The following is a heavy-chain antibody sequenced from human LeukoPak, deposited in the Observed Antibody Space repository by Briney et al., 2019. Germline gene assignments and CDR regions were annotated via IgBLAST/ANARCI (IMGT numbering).Heavy chain of an antibody. J-gene: IGHJ5*02. V-gene: IGHV4-61*02. D-gene: IGHD6-13*01. CDR3: ARARLDSRYNWFDP. CDR1: GGSISSGSYY. CDR2: IYTSGST. Sequence: SQTLSLTCTVSGGSISSGSYYWSWIRQPAGKGLEWIGRIYTSGSTNYNPSLKSRVTISVDTSKNQFSLKLSSVTAADTAVYYCARARLDSRYNWFDPWGQGTLVTASS.